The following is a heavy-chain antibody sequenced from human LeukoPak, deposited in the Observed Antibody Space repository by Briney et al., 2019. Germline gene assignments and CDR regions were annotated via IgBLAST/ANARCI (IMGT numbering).Heavy chain of an antibody. CDR1: GYMFTSYN. J-gene: IGHJ6*03. CDR2: IIPIFGTA. Sequence: AASVKVSCKASGYMFTSYNMQWVRQAPGQGLERMGGIIPIFGTANYAQKFQGRVTITADESTSTAYMELSSLRSEDTAVYYCARAGVRGVIYYYYMDVWGKGTTVTVSS. CDR3: ARAGVRGVIYYYYMDV. D-gene: IGHD3-10*01. V-gene: IGHV1-69*13.